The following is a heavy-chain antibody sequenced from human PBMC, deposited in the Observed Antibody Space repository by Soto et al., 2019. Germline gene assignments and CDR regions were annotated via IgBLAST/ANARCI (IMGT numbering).Heavy chain of an antibody. D-gene: IGHD3-16*01. V-gene: IGHV1-69*02. J-gene: IGHJ4*02. CDR2: IIPILGIA. Sequence: QVQLVQSGAEVKKPGSSVKVSCKASGGTFSSYTISWVRQAPGQGLEWMGRIIPILGIANYAQKFQGRVTITADKATSTAYMELRSLSSEDTAVYYCASVQTSGLGAVDYWGQGTLVTVSA. CDR1: GGTFSSYT. CDR3: ASVQTSGLGAVDY.